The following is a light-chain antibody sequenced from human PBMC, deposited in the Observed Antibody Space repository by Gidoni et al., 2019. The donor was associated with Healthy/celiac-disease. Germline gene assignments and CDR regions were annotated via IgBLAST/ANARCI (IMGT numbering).Light chain of an antibody. J-gene: IGKJ1*01. V-gene: IGKV1-39*01. Sequence: DIQMTQSPSSLSASVGDRVTITCRASQSISSYLNWYQQKPGKAPKLLIYAASSFQSGVPSGFSGSGSGTDFTLTISSLQPEDFATYYCQKSYSTPRTFGQGTKVEIK. CDR2: AAS. CDR1: QSISSY. CDR3: QKSYSTPRT.